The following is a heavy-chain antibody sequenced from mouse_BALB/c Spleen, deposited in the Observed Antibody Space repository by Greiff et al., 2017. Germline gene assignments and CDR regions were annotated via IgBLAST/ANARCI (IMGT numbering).Heavy chain of an antibody. Sequence: EVNLVESGGGLVQPGGSLKLSCAASGFTFSSYTMSWVRQTPEKRLEWVAYISNGGGSTYYPDTVKGRFTISRDNAKNTLYLQMSSLKSEDTAMYYCARQKGYEDYFEYWGQGTTLTVSS. D-gene: IGHD2-14*01. CDR2: ISNGGGST. J-gene: IGHJ2*01. V-gene: IGHV5-12-2*01. CDR3: ARQKGYEDYFEY. CDR1: GFTFSSYT.